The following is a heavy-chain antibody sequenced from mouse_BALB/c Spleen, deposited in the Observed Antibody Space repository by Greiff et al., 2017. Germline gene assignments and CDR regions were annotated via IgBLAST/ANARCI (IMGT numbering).Heavy chain of an antibody. CDR3: ARWSPYYAMDY. CDR1: GYTFTSYT. V-gene: IGHV1-4*01. J-gene: IGHJ4*01. Sequence: QVQLKESGAELARPGASVKMSCKASGYTFTSYTMHWVKQRPGQGLEWIGYINPSSGYTNYNQKFKDKATLTADKSSSTAYMQLSSLTSEDSAVYYCARWSPYYAMDYWGQGTSVTVSS. CDR2: INPSSGYT.